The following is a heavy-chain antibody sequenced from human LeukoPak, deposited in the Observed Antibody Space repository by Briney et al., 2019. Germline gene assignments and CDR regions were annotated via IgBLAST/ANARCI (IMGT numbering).Heavy chain of an antibody. D-gene: IGHD3-22*01. Sequence: SETLSLTCTVSGGSISSSSYYWGWIRQPPGKGLEWIGSMYYSGSTYYNPSLKSRITISVDTSKKQFSLKLSSVTAADTAVYFCASSDSSGYYVEKWGQGTLVTVSS. J-gene: IGHJ4*02. CDR3: ASSDSSGYYVEK. V-gene: IGHV4-39*07. CDR1: GGSISSSSYY. CDR2: MYYSGST.